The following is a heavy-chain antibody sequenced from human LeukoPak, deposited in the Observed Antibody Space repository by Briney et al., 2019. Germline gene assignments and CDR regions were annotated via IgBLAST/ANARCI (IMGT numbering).Heavy chain of an antibody. Sequence: SETLSLTCTVSGGSISSSTYYWGWIRQPPGKGLEWIGSIYYSGSTYYNPSLKSRVTISVDTSKNQVSLKLSSVTAADTAVYYCARSAKRTYYDFWSGYNWFDPWGQGTLVTVSS. CDR3: ARSAKRTYYDFWSGYNWFDP. CDR2: IYYSGST. V-gene: IGHV4-39*01. J-gene: IGHJ5*02. D-gene: IGHD3-3*01. CDR1: GGSISSSTYY.